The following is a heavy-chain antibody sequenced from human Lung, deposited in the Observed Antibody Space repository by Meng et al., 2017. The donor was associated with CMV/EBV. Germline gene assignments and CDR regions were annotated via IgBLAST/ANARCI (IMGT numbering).Heavy chain of an antibody. CDR1: GYTFTSYY. V-gene: IGHV1-46*01. D-gene: IGHD5-18*01. J-gene: IGHJ4*02. Sequence: ASVKVSCKASGYTFTSYYMHWVRQAPGQGLEWMGIINPSGGSTSYAQKFQGRVTMTRDTSTSTVYMELSSLRSEDTAVYYCARDRESGYIYGTIDYWGQGTXVTVSS. CDR3: ARDRESGYIYGTIDY. CDR2: INPSGGST.